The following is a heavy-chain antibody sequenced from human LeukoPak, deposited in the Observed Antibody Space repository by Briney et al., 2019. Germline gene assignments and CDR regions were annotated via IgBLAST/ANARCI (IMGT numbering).Heavy chain of an antibody. CDR1: GGTFSSYA. CDR3: ARGRRSGSYYVWFDP. Sequence: SVKVSCKASGGTFSSYAISWVRQAPGQGLEWMGGIILIFGTANYAQKFQGRVTITTDESTSAAYMELSSLRSEDTAVYYCARGRRSGSYYVWFDPWGQGTLVTVSS. D-gene: IGHD1-26*01. J-gene: IGHJ5*02. CDR2: IILIFGTA. V-gene: IGHV1-69*05.